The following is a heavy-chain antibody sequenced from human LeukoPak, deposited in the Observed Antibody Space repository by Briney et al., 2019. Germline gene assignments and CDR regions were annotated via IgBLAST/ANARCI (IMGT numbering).Heavy chain of an antibody. CDR3: ARSVERDWLSSVGYYYYYMDV. V-gene: IGHV1-8*02. Sequence: ASVKVSCKASGYTFTSYDINWVRQATGQGLEWMGWMNPNSGNTGYAQKFQGRVTMTRNTSISTVYMELSSLRSEDTAVYYCARSVERDWLSSVGYYYYYMDVWGKGTTVTISS. CDR2: MNPNSGNT. CDR1: GYTFTSYD. J-gene: IGHJ6*03. D-gene: IGHD3-9*01.